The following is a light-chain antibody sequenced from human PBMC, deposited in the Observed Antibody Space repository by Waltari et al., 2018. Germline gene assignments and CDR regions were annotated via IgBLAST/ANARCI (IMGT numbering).Light chain of an antibody. Sequence: EIVLTQSPATLSVSPGDRATLSCRASQSVSSNLAWYQQKPGQAPRLLIYGASTRATGIPARFSGSGSGTEFTLTISSLQSEDFAVYYCQQYNNWPCFGGGTKVEIK. CDR3: QQYNNWPC. CDR1: QSVSSN. J-gene: IGKJ4*01. CDR2: GAS. V-gene: IGKV3-15*01.